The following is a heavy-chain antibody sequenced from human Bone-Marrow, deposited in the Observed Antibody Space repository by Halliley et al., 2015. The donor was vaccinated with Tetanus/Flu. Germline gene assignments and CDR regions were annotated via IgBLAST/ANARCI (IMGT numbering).Heavy chain of an antibody. J-gene: IGHJ5*02. V-gene: IGHV4-39*01. Sequence: WIGNIFYSGPTFYNPSLESRVTISIDTSNNFFSLRMKSVTAADTAVYFCASFSYSSAWFRFDPWGQGALVTVSS. D-gene: IGHD6-19*01. CDR2: IFYSGPT. CDR3: ASFSYSSAWFRFDP.